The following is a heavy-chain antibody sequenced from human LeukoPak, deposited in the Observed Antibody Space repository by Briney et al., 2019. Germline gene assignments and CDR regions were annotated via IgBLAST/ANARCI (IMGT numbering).Heavy chain of an antibody. V-gene: IGHV3-21*01. CDR1: GFTFSSYS. CDR2: ISSDSVHI. D-gene: IGHD3-10*01. J-gene: IGHJ4*02. CDR3: ARSVPGSPFDY. Sequence: SGGSLRLSCATSGFTFSSYSMSWGRQAPGKGLEWVSSISSDSVHIFYADSVKGRFTISRDNARNSVYLQMNSLRGEDTAVYYCARSVPGSPFDYWSQGTLLTVSS.